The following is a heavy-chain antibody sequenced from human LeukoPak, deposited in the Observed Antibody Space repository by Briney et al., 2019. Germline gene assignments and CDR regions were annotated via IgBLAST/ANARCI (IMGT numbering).Heavy chain of an antibody. Sequence: PSETLSLTCTVSAYSISSGSYWGWIRQPPGKGLEWIGSIHHSGSTYYNPSLKSRVTISVDTSKNQLSLKLSSVTAADTAVYYCARVRSGFYHDYWGQGTLVTVSS. CDR3: ARVRSGFYHDY. V-gene: IGHV4-38-2*02. D-gene: IGHD3-22*01. CDR2: IHHSGST. CDR1: AYSISSGSY. J-gene: IGHJ4*02.